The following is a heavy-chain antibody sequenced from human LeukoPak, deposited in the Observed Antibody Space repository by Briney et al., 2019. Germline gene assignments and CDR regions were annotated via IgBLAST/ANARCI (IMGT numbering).Heavy chain of an antibody. CDR2: IIPIFGTA. CDR3: ARTLYDSSGYYYGYEGF. Sequence: ASVKVSCKASGGTFSSYAISWVRQAPGQGLEWMGRIIPIFGTANYAQKFQSRVAITTDESTSTAYMELSSLRSEDTAVYYCARTLYDSSGYYYGYEGFWGQGTLVTVSS. J-gene: IGHJ4*02. V-gene: IGHV1-69*05. D-gene: IGHD3-22*01. CDR1: GGTFSSYA.